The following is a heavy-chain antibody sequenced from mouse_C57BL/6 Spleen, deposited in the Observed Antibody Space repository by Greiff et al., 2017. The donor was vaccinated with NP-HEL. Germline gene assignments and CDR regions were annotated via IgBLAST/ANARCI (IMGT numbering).Heavy chain of an antibody. CDR1: GYTFTSYW. D-gene: IGHD1-1*01. CDR3: AREKVTTGYYFDY. J-gene: IGHJ2*01. V-gene: IGHV1-55*01. CDR2: IYPGSGST. Sequence: QVQLQQPGAELVKPGASVKMSCKASGYTFTSYWITWVKPRPGQGLEWIGDIYPGSGSTNYNEKFKSKATLTVDTSSSTAYMQLSSLTSEDSAVYYCAREKVTTGYYFDYWGQGTTLTVSS.